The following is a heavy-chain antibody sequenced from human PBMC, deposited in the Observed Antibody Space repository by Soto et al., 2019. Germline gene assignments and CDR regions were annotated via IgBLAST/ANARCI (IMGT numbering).Heavy chain of an antibody. V-gene: IGHV3-74*01. CDR1: GFTFSSYW. CDR2: INSDGSST. J-gene: IGHJ4*02. CDR3: ARGGWYGNY. Sequence: GSLRLSCAASGFTFSSYWMHWVRQAPGKGVVWVSHINSDGSSTSYADSVKGRFTISRENTKNTLYLQMNSLRAEDTAVYYCARGGWYGNYWGQGTLVTVSS. D-gene: IGHD6-19*01.